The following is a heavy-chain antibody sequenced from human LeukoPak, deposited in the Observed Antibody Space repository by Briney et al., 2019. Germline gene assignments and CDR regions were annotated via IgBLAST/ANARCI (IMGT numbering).Heavy chain of an antibody. CDR3: AATAPGGYTVY. D-gene: IGHD5-12*01. Sequence: SETLSLTCTVSGGSIRSYYWSWIRQPPGRGLEWIGYIYYTGSTNYNPSLKSRVTISVHTSQNQFSLKVSSVTAADTAVYYCAATAPGGYTVYWGQGTPVTVSS. CDR2: IYYTGST. V-gene: IGHV4-59*01. CDR1: GGSIRSYY. J-gene: IGHJ4*02.